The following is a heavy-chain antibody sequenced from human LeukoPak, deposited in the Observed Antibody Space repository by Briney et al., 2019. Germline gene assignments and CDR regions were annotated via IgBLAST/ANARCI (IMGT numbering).Heavy chain of an antibody. CDR3: APYYYDSSGYYYEDY. D-gene: IGHD3-22*01. CDR1: GFTFSSYW. V-gene: IGHV3-7*01. Sequence: AGGSLRLSCAASGFTFSSYWMSWVRQAPGKGLEWVANIKQDGSGKYYVDSVKGRFTISRDNAKNSLYLQMNSLRAEDTAVYYCAPYYYDSSGYYYEDYWGQGTLVTVSS. CDR2: IKQDGSGK. J-gene: IGHJ4*02.